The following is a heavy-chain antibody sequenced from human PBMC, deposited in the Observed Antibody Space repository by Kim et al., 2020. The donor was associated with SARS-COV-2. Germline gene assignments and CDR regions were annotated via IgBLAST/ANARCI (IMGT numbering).Heavy chain of an antibody. V-gene: IGHV4-59*01. CDR1: GGSMSSYY. CDR2: IDDSGNT. D-gene: IGHD3-22*01. CDR3: SRRDSSTSWYFDL. Sequence: SETLSLTCTVSGGSMSSYYWNWIRQPPGKGLEWIGYIDDSGNTKYNPSLTSRVTMSVDTSKNQFSLKLSSGTAADTAIYYCSRRDSSTSWYFDLWGRATLVTVSS. J-gene: IGHJ2*01.